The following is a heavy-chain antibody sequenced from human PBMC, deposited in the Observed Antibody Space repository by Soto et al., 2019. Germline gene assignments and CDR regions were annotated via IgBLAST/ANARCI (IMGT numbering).Heavy chain of an antibody. CDR1: GFTFSSYA. D-gene: IGHD2-2*01. CDR3: VRCSSTNCHLGSDY. J-gene: IGHJ4*02. V-gene: IGHV3-30-3*01. Sequence: SGGGVVQPGKSLKLSCAASGFTFSSYAMHWVRQAPGKGLEWVALISYDGINKYYADSAKGRFTISRDNSKNTLYLQMSSLSAEDTAVYYCVRCSSTNCHLGSDYWGQGTLVTVSS. CDR2: ISYDGINK.